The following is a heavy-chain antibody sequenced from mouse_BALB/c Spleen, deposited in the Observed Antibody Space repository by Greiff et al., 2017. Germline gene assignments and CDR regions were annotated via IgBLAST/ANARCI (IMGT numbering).Heavy chain of an antibody. Sequence: EVKVVESGGGLVQPGGSRKLSCAASGFTFSSFGMHWVRQAPEKGLEWVAYISSGSSTIYYADTVKGRFTISRDNPKNTLFLQMTSLRSEDTAMYYGAKAYYRYDEGGYLDYWGQGTTLTVAS. CDR2: ISSGSSTI. CDR3: AKAYYRYDEGGYLDY. CDR1: GFTFSSFG. J-gene: IGHJ2*01. V-gene: IGHV5-17*02. D-gene: IGHD2-14*01.